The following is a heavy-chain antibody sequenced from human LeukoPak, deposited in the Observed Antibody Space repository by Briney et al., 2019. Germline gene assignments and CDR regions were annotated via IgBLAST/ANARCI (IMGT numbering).Heavy chain of an antibody. Sequence: SETLSLTCAVYGGSFSGYYWSWIRQPPGKGLEWIGEINHSGSTNYNPSLKSRVTISVDTSKNQFSLKLSSVTAADTAVYYCARVHNWFDPWGQGTLVTVSS. J-gene: IGHJ5*02. CDR3: ARVHNWFDP. CDR1: GGSFSGYY. CDR2: INHSGST. V-gene: IGHV4-34*01.